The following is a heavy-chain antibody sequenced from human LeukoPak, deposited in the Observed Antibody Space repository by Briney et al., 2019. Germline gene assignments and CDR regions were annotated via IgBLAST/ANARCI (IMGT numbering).Heavy chain of an antibody. CDR2: IYHSGST. D-gene: IGHD3-16*01. Sequence: PSETLSLTCAVSGGSISSSNWWSWVRQPPGKGLEWIGEIYHSGSTNYNPSLKSRVTMSVDTSKNQFSLKLSSVTAADTAVYYCARVTRLRLGESLDPWGQGTLVTVSS. CDR1: GGSISSSNW. V-gene: IGHV4-4*02. CDR3: ARVTRLRLGESLDP. J-gene: IGHJ5*02.